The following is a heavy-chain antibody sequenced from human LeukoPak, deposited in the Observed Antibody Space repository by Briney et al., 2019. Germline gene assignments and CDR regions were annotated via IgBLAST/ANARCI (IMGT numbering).Heavy chain of an antibody. CDR2: ISYVGSNK. CDR1: GFTFSSYG. CDR3: AREVPNVDYFDY. V-gene: IGHV3-30*03. Sequence: GRSLRLSCAASGFTFSSYGMHWVRQAPGKGLEWVAVISYVGSNKYYADSVKGRFTISRDNAKSSLYLQMNSLRAEDTAVYYCAREVPNVDYFDYWGQGTLVTVSS. J-gene: IGHJ4*02.